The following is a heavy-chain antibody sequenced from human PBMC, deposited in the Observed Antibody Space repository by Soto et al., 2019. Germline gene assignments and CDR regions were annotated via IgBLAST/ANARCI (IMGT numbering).Heavy chain of an antibody. V-gene: IGHV4-59*01. CDR2: IYYSGNT. J-gene: IGHJ5*02. Sequence: SQTLSLTSTVSGDSMSGYYWSWIRQPPGKGLEWIGYIYYSGNTNYNPSLKSRVTISADTSKRQFSMKLSAVTAEDTAVYVCARYGDSNSFDPWGQGTLVTV. CDR3: ARYGDSNSFDP. CDR1: GDSMSGYY. D-gene: IGHD7-27*01.